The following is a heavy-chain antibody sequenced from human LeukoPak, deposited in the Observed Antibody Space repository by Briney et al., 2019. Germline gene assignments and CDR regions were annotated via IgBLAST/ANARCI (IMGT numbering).Heavy chain of an antibody. CDR1: GGSISSSSYY. Sequence: SETLSLTCTVSGGSISSSSYYWGWIRQPPGKGLEWIGEINHSGSTNYNPSLKSRVTISVDTSKNQFSLKLSSVTAADTAVYYCANTPRIFSSGYYRGGCDYYYYGMDVWGQGTTVTVSS. CDR2: INHSGST. CDR3: ANTPRIFSSGYYRGGCDYYYYGMDV. V-gene: IGHV4-39*07. D-gene: IGHD3-22*01. J-gene: IGHJ6*02.